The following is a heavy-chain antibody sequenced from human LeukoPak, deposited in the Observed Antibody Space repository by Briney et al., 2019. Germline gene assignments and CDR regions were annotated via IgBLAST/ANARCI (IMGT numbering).Heavy chain of an antibody. Sequence: PGGSLRLSCAVSGITLSNYGMSWVRQAPGKGLEWVAGISDSGGRTDYADSVKGRFTISRDNPKNTLYLQMNSLGAEDTAVYYCAKDAEWSLPYYDFWSGYVGAQKPHQYDYYYMDVWGKGTTVTVSS. CDR1: GITLSNYG. CDR3: AKDAEWSLPYYDFWSGYVGAQKPHQYDYYYMDV. J-gene: IGHJ6*03. CDR2: ISDSGGRT. D-gene: IGHD3-3*01. V-gene: IGHV3-23*01.